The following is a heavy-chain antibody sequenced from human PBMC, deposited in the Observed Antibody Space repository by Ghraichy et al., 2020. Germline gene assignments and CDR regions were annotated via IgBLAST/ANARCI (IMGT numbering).Heavy chain of an antibody. CDR2: IKSKTDGGTT. CDR3: TTELSDYIWGSYR. D-gene: IGHD3-16*02. J-gene: IGHJ4*02. Sequence: GSLRLSCAASGFTFSNAWMSWVRQAPGKGLEWVGRIKSKTDGGTTDYAAPVKGRFTISRDDSKNTLYLQMNSLKTEDTAVYYCTTELSDYIWGSYRWGQGTLVTVSS. CDR1: GFTFSNAW. V-gene: IGHV3-15*01.